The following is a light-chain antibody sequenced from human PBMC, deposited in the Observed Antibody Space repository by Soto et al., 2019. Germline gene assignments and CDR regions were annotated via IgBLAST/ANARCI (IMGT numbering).Light chain of an antibody. V-gene: IGLV2-14*01. CDR1: SSDAGGYNY. CDR2: DVS. J-gene: IGLJ2*01. Sequence: QSALTQPASVSGSPGQSITISCTGTSSDAGGYNYVSWYQQHPGKAPKLMIYDVSNRPSGVSNRFSGSKSGNTASLTISGLQAEDEADYYCSSYTSNSPYVVFGGGTKLTVL. CDR3: SSYTSNSPYVV.